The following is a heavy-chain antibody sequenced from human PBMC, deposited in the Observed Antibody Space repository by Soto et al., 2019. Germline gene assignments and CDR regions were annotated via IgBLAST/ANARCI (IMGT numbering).Heavy chain of an antibody. D-gene: IGHD2-2*01. CDR3: ARTPVVPYGALNRGWFDP. Sequence: SETLSLTCTVSGGSISSYYWSWIRQPPGKGLEWIGYIYYSGSTNYNPSLKSRVTISVDTSKNQFSLKLSSVTAADTAVYYCARTPVVPYGALNRGWFDPWGQGTLVTVSS. V-gene: IGHV4-59*08. CDR2: IYYSGST. CDR1: GGSISSYY. J-gene: IGHJ5*02.